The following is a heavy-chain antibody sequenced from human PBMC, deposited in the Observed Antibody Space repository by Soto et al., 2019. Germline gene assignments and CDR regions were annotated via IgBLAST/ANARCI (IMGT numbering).Heavy chain of an antibody. Sequence: GGSLRLSCAASGFTFSSYGMHWVRQAPGKGLEWVAVIWYEGSNKYYADSVKGRFTISRDNSKNTLYLQMNSLRAEDTAVYYCARDHSSSWYYYYYYMDVWGKGTTVTVS. D-gene: IGHD6-13*01. V-gene: IGHV3-33*01. CDR2: IWYEGSNK. CDR1: GFTFSSYG. CDR3: ARDHSSSWYYYYYYMDV. J-gene: IGHJ6*03.